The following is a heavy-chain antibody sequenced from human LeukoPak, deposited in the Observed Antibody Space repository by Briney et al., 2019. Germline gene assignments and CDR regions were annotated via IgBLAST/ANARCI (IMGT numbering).Heavy chain of an antibody. Sequence: GGSLRLFCTASGFIFNNYGLVWVRQAPGKGLVWVSAISNDGGGTTYADFVKGRFSVSRDNSKNTLFLQMNSLRAEDTALYYCAKGSSGYFFDLWGQGTLVTVSS. V-gene: IGHV3-23*01. CDR2: ISNDGGGT. CDR1: GFIFNNYG. D-gene: IGHD3-22*01. CDR3: AKGSSGYFFDL. J-gene: IGHJ4*02.